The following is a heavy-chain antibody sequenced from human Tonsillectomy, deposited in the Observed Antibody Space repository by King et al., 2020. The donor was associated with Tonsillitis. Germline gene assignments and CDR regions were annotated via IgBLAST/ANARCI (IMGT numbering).Heavy chain of an antibody. CDR1: GYSFTSYG. Sequence: QLVQSGAEVKKPGASVKVSCKASGYSFTSYGIIWVRQAPGQGLEWVGWIRVYNGNTNYAQKLQGRVTMTTDTSTSTAYMELRSLRYDDTAVYYCARDPGTPTNNWFDPWGQGTLVTVSS. CDR3: ARDPGTPTNNWFDP. J-gene: IGHJ5*02. D-gene: IGHD1-1*01. V-gene: IGHV1-18*01. CDR2: IRVYNGNT.